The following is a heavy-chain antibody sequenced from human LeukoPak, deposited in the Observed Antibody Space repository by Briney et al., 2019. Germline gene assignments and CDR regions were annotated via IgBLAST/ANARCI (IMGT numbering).Heavy chain of an antibody. CDR2: ISNDGSKK. J-gene: IGHJ4*02. D-gene: IGHD5-18*01. V-gene: IGHV3-30*18. Sequence: QLGGSLRLSCAASGTYWMHWVRQAPGTGRDGVAVISNDGSKKYYADSVKGRFTISRDNSKNTLSLQVTSLRAEDTAVYYCAKDRYSYAFEYSDSWGQGTLVTVSS. CDR1: GTYW. CDR3: AKDRYSYAFEYSDS.